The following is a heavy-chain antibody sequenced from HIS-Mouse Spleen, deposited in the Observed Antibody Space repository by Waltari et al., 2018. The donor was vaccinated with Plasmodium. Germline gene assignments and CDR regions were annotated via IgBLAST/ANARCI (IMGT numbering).Heavy chain of an antibody. D-gene: IGHD3-3*01. Sequence: QVQLQQWGAGLLKPSETLSLTCAVYGGSFSGYYWSWIRQPPGKGLEWSGEINHSGSTNYNPSLKGRVPISVDTSKNQFSRKLSSVTAADSAVYYWARAYYEFGSGYRFDYWGQGTLVTVSS. J-gene: IGHJ4*02. CDR3: ARAYYEFGSGYRFDY. CDR1: GGSFSGYY. V-gene: IGHV4-34*01. CDR2: INHSGST.